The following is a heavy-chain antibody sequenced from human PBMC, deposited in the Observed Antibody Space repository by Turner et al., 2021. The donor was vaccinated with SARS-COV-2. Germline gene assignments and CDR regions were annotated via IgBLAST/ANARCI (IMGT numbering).Heavy chain of an antibody. D-gene: IGHD3-10*01. J-gene: IGHJ6*02. Sequence: QLQLQESGPGLVKPSETLSLPCTVSGGPTSISSYYWGWIRQPPGKGLEWIGSNYYGGSTYYNPSLKSRVTISVDTSKNQFSLKLSSVTAADTAVYYCARLPVGYYGSGSYYHYGMDVWGQGTTVTVSS. CDR3: ARLPVGYYGSGSYYHYGMDV. CDR2: NYYGGST. V-gene: IGHV4-39*01. CDR1: GGPTSISSYY.